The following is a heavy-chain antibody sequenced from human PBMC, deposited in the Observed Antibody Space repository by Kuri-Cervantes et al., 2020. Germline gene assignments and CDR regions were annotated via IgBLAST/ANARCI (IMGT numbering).Heavy chain of an antibody. D-gene: IGHD3-10*02. CDR3: HYVYYYYGMDV. CDR1: GFTFSSYG. J-gene: IGHJ6*02. CDR2: ISYDGSNK. Sequence: LSLTCAASGFTFSSYGMHWVRQAPGEGLEWVAVISYDGSNKYYADSVKGRFTISRDNSKNTLYLQMNSLRAEDTAVYYCHYVYYYYGMDVWGQGTTVTVSS. V-gene: IGHV3-30*19.